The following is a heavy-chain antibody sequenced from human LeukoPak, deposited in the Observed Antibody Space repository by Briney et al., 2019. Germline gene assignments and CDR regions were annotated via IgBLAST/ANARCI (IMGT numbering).Heavy chain of an antibody. CDR2: MYYSGSA. V-gene: IGHV4-59*01. CDR1: GGSLSSYY. CDR3: ARGTYYYGSGSYYNWNWFDP. J-gene: IGHJ5*02. D-gene: IGHD3-10*01. Sequence: SETLSLTCTVSGGSLSSYYWSWIRQPPGKGLDWIGYMYYSGSANYNPSLKSRVTISVDTSKNQFSLKLSSVTAADTAVYYCARGTYYYGSGSYYNWNWFDPWGQGTLVTVSS.